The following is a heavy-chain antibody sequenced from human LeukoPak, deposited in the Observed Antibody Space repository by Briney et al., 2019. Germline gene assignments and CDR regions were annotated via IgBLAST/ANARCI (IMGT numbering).Heavy chain of an antibody. D-gene: IGHD6-13*01. Sequence: QPGGSLRLSCAGSGFRLSSYWMTWVRQAPGKGLEWVANIKQDGSEKYYVDSVEGRFSISRDNAQNTVFLQMNSLRAEDTAVYYCARETSSWCRTEGRFDPWGQGTRVTVSS. CDR2: IKQDGSEK. CDR3: ARETSSWCRTEGRFDP. V-gene: IGHV3-7*01. CDR1: GFRLSSYW. J-gene: IGHJ5*02.